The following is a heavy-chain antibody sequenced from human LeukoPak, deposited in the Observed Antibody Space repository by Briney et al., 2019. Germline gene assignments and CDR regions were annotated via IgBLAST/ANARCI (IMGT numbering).Heavy chain of an antibody. V-gene: IGHV1-2*02. Sequence: WASVTVSCTASGYTFTGYYMHWVRQAPGQGLEWMGWINPNSGGTNYAQKFQGRVTMTRDTSISTAYMELSRLRSDDTAVYYCASPDIVATFGFDPWGQGTLVTVSS. CDR2: INPNSGGT. CDR1: GYTFTGYY. D-gene: IGHD5-12*01. J-gene: IGHJ5*02. CDR3: ASPDIVATFGFDP.